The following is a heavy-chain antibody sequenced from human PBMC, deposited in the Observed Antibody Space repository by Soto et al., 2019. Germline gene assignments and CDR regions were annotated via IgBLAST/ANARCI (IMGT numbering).Heavy chain of an antibody. Sequence: PGGSLRLSCAASGFTFSSSAMNWVRQAPGKGLEWVSIISDSGGRTYYADSARGRFTISRDNSKNTLYLQMNSLRAEDTAVYYCAKSLNINWKNWFDPWGQGTLVTVSS. D-gene: IGHD1-1*01. V-gene: IGHV3-23*01. CDR1: GFTFSSSA. CDR3: AKSLNINWKNWFDP. J-gene: IGHJ5*02. CDR2: ISDSGGRT.